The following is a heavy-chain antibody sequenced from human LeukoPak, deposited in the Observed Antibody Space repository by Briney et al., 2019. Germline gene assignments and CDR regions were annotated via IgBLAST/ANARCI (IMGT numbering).Heavy chain of an antibody. CDR1: GPSISSHY. CDR2: IYSGGST. Sequence: PSETLSLTCTFSGPSISSHYWSWIRQPPGKGMEWIGYIYSGGSTNYNPSLKSRVTMSVDTSKNQFSLTLTSVTAADTALYFCATRPGGSTWYGVFDYWSPGTLVTVS. J-gene: IGHJ4*02. V-gene: IGHV4-59*11. D-gene: IGHD6-13*01. CDR3: ATRPGGSTWYGVFDY.